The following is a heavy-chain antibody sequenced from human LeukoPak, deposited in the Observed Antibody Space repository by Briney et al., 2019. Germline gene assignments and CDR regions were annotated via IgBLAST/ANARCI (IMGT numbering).Heavy chain of an antibody. CDR2: IYYTGST. D-gene: IGHD3-16*01. Sequence: SETLSLTCTVSGGSISSYYWSWIRQPPGKGLEWIGYIYYTGSTNYNPSLKSRVTISVDTSKNQFSLKLSSVTAADTAVYYCARGGTSRFDYWGQGTLVTVSS. CDR3: ARGGTSRFDY. J-gene: IGHJ4*02. CDR1: GGSISSYY. V-gene: IGHV4-59*01.